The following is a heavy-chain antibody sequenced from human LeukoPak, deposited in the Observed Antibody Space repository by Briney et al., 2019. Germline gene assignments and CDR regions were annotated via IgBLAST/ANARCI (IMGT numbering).Heavy chain of an antibody. J-gene: IGHJ4*02. CDR2: IETSSDHI. D-gene: IGHD3-10*01. CDR1: GFSFIDYT. CDR3: VRGSTLHRGLKFWSLDH. Sequence: PGGSLRLSCAASGFSFIDYTMNWVRQAPGKGLEWVSSIETSSDHIFYTHSVRGRFTIFTDNGKNSLYLQMNSLRVEDSALYYCVRGSTLHRGLKFWSLDHWGQGTLVTVSS. V-gene: IGHV3-21*01.